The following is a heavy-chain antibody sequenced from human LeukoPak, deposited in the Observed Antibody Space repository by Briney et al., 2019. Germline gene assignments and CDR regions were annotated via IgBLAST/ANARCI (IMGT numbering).Heavy chain of an antibody. V-gene: IGHV1-46*01. CDR1: GYTFTSYY. J-gene: IGHJ4*02. CDR2: INPSGGST. CDR3: ARGGRRAVITMVRGVDYFDY. D-gene: IGHD3-10*01. Sequence: ASVKVSCKASGYTFTSYYMHWVRQAPGQGLEWMGIINPSGGSTSYAQKFQGRVTMTRDMSTSTVYMELSSLRSEDTAVYYCARGGRRAVITMVRGVDYFDYWGQGTLVTVSS.